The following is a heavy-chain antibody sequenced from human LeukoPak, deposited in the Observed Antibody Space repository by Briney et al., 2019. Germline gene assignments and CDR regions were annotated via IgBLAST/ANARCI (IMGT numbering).Heavy chain of an antibody. Sequence: SETLSLTCTVSGYSISSGYYWGWIRQPPGKGLEWIGSIYHSGSTYYNPSLKSRVTISVDTSKNQFSLKLSSVTAADTAVYYCARVEDHYGAFYWGQGTLVTVSS. CDR1: GYSISSGYY. D-gene: IGHD4-17*01. CDR2: IYHSGST. J-gene: IGHJ4*02. V-gene: IGHV4-38-2*02. CDR3: ARVEDHYGAFY.